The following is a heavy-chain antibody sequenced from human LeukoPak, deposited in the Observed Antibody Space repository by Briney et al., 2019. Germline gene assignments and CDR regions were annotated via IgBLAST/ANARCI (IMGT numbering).Heavy chain of an antibody. J-gene: IGHJ5*02. D-gene: IGHD5-18*01. Sequence: GGSLRLSCAASGFTFSSYSMNWVRQAPGKGLEWVSSISSSSSYMYYADSVKGRFTISRDNAKNSLYLQMNSLRAEDTAVYYCARDLGYPNWFDPWGQGTLVTVSS. CDR2: ISSSSSYM. CDR1: GFTFSSYS. CDR3: ARDLGYPNWFDP. V-gene: IGHV3-21*01.